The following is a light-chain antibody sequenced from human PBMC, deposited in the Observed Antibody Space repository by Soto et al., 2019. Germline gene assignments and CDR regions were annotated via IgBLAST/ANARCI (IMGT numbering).Light chain of an antibody. CDR3: QSYDSSLSGWDVV. CDR1: SSDVGGYNR. V-gene: IGLV2-8*01. J-gene: IGLJ2*01. Sequence: QPVLTQPPSASGSPGQSVTISCTGTSSDVGGYNRVSWYQQHPGKVPKLIIYETYKRPSGVPDRFSGSKSGNTASLTVSGLQAEDEADYYCQSYDSSLSGWDVVFGGGTKLTVL. CDR2: ETY.